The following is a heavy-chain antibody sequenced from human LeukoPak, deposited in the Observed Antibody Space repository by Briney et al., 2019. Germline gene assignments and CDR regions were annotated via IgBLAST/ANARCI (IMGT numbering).Heavy chain of an antibody. V-gene: IGHV4-30-2*01. CDR1: GASISSGGYS. CDR2: IYHSGRT. Sequence: PSETLSFTCAVSGASISSGGYSWTWIRQPPGKGLEWIGYIYHSGRTYYNPSLKSRVTISVDRSKNQFSLKLSSVTVADTAVYYCARSLLGYDGSAYYGSGMDVWGQGTTVTVSS. D-gene: IGHD3-22*01. CDR3: ARSLLGYDGSAYYGSGMDV. J-gene: IGHJ6*02.